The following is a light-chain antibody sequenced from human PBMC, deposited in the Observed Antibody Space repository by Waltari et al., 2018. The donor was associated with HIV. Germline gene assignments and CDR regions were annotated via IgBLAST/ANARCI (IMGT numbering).Light chain of an antibody. CDR3: SSYTSSSTPYVV. Sequence: QSALTQPASVSGSPGQSITISCTGTSSDVGSYNLVSWYQQHPGKAPKVMIYEVSNRPSGVSNRFSGSKSGNTASLTISGLQAEDEADYYCSSYTSSSTPYVVFGGGTKLTVL. V-gene: IGLV2-14*02. CDR2: EVS. J-gene: IGLJ2*01. CDR1: SSDVGSYNL.